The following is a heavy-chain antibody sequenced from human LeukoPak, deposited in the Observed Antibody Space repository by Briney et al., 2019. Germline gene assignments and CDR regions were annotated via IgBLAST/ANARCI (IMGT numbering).Heavy chain of an antibody. J-gene: IGHJ1*01. Sequence: PGGSLRLSCAASGFTFSSYSMNWVRQAPGKGLEWVSYISSSSSTIYYADSVKGRFTISRDNAKNSLYLQMNSLRAEDTAVYYCATFDYLADYFHYWGHGTLVIVSS. D-gene: IGHD3-9*01. V-gene: IGHV3-48*04. CDR3: ATFDYLADYFHY. CDR2: ISSSSSTI. CDR1: GFTFSSYS.